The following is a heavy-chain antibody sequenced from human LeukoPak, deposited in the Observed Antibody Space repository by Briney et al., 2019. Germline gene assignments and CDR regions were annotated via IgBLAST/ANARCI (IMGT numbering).Heavy chain of an antibody. CDR1: GGSVSSGSYY. CDR3: ARGDTMAHFDY. V-gene: IGHV4-61*01. D-gene: IGHD3-10*01. Sequence: SSETLSLTCTVSGGSVSSGSYYWSWIRQPPGKGLEWIGYIYYSGSTYYNPSLKSRVTISVDTSKNQFSLKLSSVTAADTAVYYCARGDTMAHFDYWGQGTLVTVSS. J-gene: IGHJ4*02. CDR2: IYYSGST.